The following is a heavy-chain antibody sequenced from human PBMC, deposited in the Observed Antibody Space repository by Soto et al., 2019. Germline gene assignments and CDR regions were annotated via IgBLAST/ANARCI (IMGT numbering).Heavy chain of an antibody. CDR2: IIPIFGTA. D-gene: IGHD3-22*01. Sequence: SVKVSCKASGGTFSSYAISWVLQAPGQGLEWMGGIIPIFGTANYAQKFQGRVTITADESTSTAYMELSSLRSEDTAVYYCARDWYYYDSSGYKHDAFDIWGQGTMVTVSS. J-gene: IGHJ3*02. CDR3: ARDWYYYDSSGYKHDAFDI. V-gene: IGHV1-69*13. CDR1: GGTFSSYA.